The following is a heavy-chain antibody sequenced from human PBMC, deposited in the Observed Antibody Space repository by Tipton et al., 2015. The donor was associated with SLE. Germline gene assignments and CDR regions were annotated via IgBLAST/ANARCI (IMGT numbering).Heavy chain of an antibody. CDR1: GFTFGRHA. CDR2: IKQDGSET. V-gene: IGHV3-7*01. CDR3: AGDQSVGGYGSQAY. J-gene: IGHJ4*02. D-gene: IGHD3-10*01. Sequence: SLRLSCAASGFTFGRHAMSWVRQAPGKRLEWVARIKQDGSETNYVDSVKGRFTISRDNAKNSIYLQMNSLRVEDSAGYYWAGDQSVGGYGSQAYWGQGTLVTVSS.